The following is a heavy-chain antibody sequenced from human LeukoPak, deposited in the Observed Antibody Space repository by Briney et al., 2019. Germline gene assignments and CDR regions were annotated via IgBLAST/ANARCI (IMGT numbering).Heavy chain of an antibody. CDR1: GFTFSSYA. V-gene: IGHV3-30-3*01. Sequence: GGSLRLSCAASGFTFSSYAMHWVRQAPGKGLEWVAVISYDGSNKYYADSVKGRFTISRDNSKNTLYLQMNSLRAEDTAVYYCARESRDGYNYGAFDIWGQGTMVTVSS. J-gene: IGHJ3*02. D-gene: IGHD5-24*01. CDR2: ISYDGSNK. CDR3: ARESRDGYNYGAFDI.